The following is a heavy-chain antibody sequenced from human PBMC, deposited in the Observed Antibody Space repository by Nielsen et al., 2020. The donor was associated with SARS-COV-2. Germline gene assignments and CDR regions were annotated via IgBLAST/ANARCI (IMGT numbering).Heavy chain of an antibody. CDR1: GGSISSSNW. J-gene: IGHJ4*02. D-gene: IGHD5-18*01. CDR3: ARGRDTAMVTPGSLRRGLGRSPTNFDY. V-gene: IGHV4-4*02. Sequence: SETLSLTCAVSGGSISSSNWWSWVRQPPGKGLEWIGEIYHSGSTNYNPSLKSRVTISVDTSKNQFSLKLSSVTAADTAVYYCARGRDTAMVTPGSLRRGLGRSPTNFDYWGQGTLVTVSS. CDR2: IYHSGST.